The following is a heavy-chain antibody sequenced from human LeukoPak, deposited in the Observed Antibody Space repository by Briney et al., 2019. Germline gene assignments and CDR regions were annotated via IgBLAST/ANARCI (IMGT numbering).Heavy chain of an antibody. Sequence: PSETLSLTCTVSGGSISSYYWSWIRQPPGKGLEWIGYIYYSGSTNYNPSLKSRVTTSVDTSKKQFSLKLSSVTAADTAVYYCAGSYYYGSGSLSHGMDVWGQGTTVTVSS. CDR1: GGSISSYY. CDR3: AGSYYYGSGSLSHGMDV. CDR2: IYYSGST. J-gene: IGHJ6*02. D-gene: IGHD3-10*01. V-gene: IGHV4-59*01.